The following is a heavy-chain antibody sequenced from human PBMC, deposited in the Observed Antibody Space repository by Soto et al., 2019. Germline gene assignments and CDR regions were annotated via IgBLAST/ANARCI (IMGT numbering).Heavy chain of an antibody. Sequence: GGSLRLSCAASGFTFSSYAMNWVRQGPGKGLEWVSAISGSGDSTYYADSVKGRFTISRDNSKNTLHLQMNSLRAEDTAVYYCAKDFTHPFDYWGQGTVVTVSS. J-gene: IGHJ4*02. CDR2: ISGSGDST. CDR3: AKDFTHPFDY. CDR1: GFTFSSYA. V-gene: IGHV3-23*01.